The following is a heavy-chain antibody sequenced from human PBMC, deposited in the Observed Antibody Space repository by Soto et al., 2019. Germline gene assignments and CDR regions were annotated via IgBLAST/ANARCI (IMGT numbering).Heavy chain of an antibody. CDR3: AKDFPRFTVTKNWFDP. J-gene: IGHJ5*02. Sequence: GGSLRLSCAASGFTFDDYAMHWVRQAPGKGLEWVSGISWNSGSIGYADSVKGRFTISRDNAKNSLYLQMNSLRAEDTAVYYCAKDFPRFTVTKNWFDPWGQGTLVTVSS. CDR2: ISWNSGSI. D-gene: IGHD4-17*01. V-gene: IGHV3-9*01. CDR1: GFTFDDYA.